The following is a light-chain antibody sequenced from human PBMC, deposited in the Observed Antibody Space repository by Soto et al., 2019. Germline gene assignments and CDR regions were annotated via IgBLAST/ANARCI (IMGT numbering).Light chain of an antibody. J-gene: IGKJ1*01. CDR3: QQYNNWWT. V-gene: IGKV3-15*01. Sequence: EIVMTQSPATLSVSPGERATLSCRASQSVSSNLAWYRQQPGQAPRLLIYGASTRATGIPARFSGSGSGTEFTLTISSLQSEDFAVYYCQQYNNWWTFGQGTKVDIK. CDR1: QSVSSN. CDR2: GAS.